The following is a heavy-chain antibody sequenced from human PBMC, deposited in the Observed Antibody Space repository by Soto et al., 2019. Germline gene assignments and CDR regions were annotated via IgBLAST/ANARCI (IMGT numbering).Heavy chain of an antibody. V-gene: IGHV1-3*01. CDR2: INAGNGNT. Sequence: AXVKVSCNASGYSFTSDAIYWVRQAPGQRLEWMGWINAGNGNTKYSQKLQGRVTFTGDTSASTAHMELSSLRSEDTAVYFCARGVENIVVVLDVFGYYGMDVWGQGTTVTVSS. J-gene: IGHJ6*02. CDR1: GYSFTSDA. CDR3: ARGVENIVVVLDVFGYYGMDV. D-gene: IGHD2-2*01.